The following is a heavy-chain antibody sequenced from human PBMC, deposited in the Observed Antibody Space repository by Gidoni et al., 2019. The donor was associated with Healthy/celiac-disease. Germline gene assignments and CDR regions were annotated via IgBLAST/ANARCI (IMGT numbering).Heavy chain of an antibody. J-gene: IGHJ3*02. CDR1: GFTFSSYA. Sequence: QVQLVESGGGVVQPGRSLRLSCAAYGFTFSSYAMHWVRQAPGQGLEWVAVISYDGRNKYYADSVKGRFTISRDNSKNTLYLQMNSLRAEDTAVYYCAREGASSSWAFDIWGQGTMVTVSS. CDR2: ISYDGRNK. V-gene: IGHV3-30*04. CDR3: AREGASSSWAFDI. D-gene: IGHD6-13*01.